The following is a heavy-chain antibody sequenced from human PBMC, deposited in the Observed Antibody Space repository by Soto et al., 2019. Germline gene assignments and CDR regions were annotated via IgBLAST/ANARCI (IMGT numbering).Heavy chain of an antibody. CDR3: ARDTLAVAGRVDY. D-gene: IGHD6-19*01. Sequence: EVQLVESGGGLVQPGGSLRLSCAASGFTVSSNYMSWVRQAPGKGLVWVSVIYSGGSTYYADSVKGRFTISRDNSKNTLYLQMNSVRAEDTAVYYCARDTLAVAGRVDYWGQGTLVTVSS. CDR1: GFTVSSNY. J-gene: IGHJ4*02. V-gene: IGHV3-66*01. CDR2: IYSGGST.